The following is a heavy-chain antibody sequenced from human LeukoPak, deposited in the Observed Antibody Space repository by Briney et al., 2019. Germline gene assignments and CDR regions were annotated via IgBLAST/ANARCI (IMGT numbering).Heavy chain of an antibody. V-gene: IGHV3-30-3*01. CDR3: ARDLHDSSGYLDY. CDR2: ISYDGSNK. Sequence: PGRSLRLSCAASGFTFSSYAMHWVRQAPGKGLEWVAVISYDGSNKYYADSVKGRFTISRDNSKNTLYLQMNSLRAEDTAVYYCARDLHDSSGYLDYWGQGTLVTVSS. D-gene: IGHD3-22*01. J-gene: IGHJ4*02. CDR1: GFTFSSYA.